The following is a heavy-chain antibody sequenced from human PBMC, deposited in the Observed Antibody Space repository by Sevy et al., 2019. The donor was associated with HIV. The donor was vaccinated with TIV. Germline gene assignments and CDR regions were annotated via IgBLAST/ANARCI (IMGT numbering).Heavy chain of an antibody. D-gene: IGHD7-27*01. CDR1: GFTFSSYW. Sequence: GGSLRLSCAASGFTFSSYWMSWVRQAPGKGLEWVANLRQDGSEKYYVDSGKGRFTISRDNAKNSLYLQMNSLRAEDTAVSYCARTSGAGAFDIWGQGTMVTVSS. CDR3: ARTSGAGAFDI. CDR2: LRQDGSEK. V-gene: IGHV3-7*01. J-gene: IGHJ3*02.